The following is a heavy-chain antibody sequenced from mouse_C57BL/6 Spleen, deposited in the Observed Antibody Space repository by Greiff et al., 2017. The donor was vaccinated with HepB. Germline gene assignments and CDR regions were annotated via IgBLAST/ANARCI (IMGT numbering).Heavy chain of an antibody. CDR2: IYPSSGNT. D-gene: IGHD2-2*01. J-gene: IGHJ2*01. Sequence: QVQLQQSGAELARPGASVKLSCKASGYTFTSYGISWVKQRTGQGLEWIGEIYPSSGNTYYNEKFKGKATLTADKSSSTAYMELRSLTAEDSAVYFCAPMVTTGYWGQGTTLTVSS. V-gene: IGHV1-81*01. CDR1: GYTFTSYG. CDR3: APMVTTGY.